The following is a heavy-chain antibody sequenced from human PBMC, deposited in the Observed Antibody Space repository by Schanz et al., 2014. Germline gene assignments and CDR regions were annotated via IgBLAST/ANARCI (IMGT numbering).Heavy chain of an antibody. J-gene: IGHJ3*01. CDR3: ARDDKRYFDWLSTFDL. V-gene: IGHV3-30*04. D-gene: IGHD3-9*01. CDR1: GFTFNGHA. Sequence: QVQLVESGGGVVQPGGSLRLSCESSGFTFNGHAMHWVRQAPGKGLEWVAVTSYHGSQKIYTDSVKGRFTVSRDNSKNTLYLQLNSLRAEDTAVYYCARDDKRYFDWLSTFDLWGRGTMVAVSS. CDR2: TSYHGSQK.